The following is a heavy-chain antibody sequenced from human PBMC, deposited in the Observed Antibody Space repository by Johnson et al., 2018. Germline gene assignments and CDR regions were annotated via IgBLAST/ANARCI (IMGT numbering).Heavy chain of an antibody. J-gene: IGHJ3*02. Sequence: VQLVQSGGGLVKPGGSLRLSCAASGFSFDDYAMFWVRQAPGKGLEWVSGLSWNRGTIGYADSVKGRFTISRDNANNSLYLQMNSLRAEDTALYYCAKVLRGYSYGGAFDIWGQGTMVTVSS. CDR1: GFSFDDYA. V-gene: IGHV3-9*01. D-gene: IGHD5-18*01. CDR3: AKVLRGYSYGGAFDI. CDR2: LSWNRGTI.